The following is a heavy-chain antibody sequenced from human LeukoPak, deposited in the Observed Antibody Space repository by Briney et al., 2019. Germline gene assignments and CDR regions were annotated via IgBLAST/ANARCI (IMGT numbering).Heavy chain of an antibody. V-gene: IGHV4-30-2*01. Sequence: SETLSLTCAVSGGSISSGGYSWSWIRQPPGKGLEWIGYIYHSGSTYYHPSLKSRVTISVDRSKNQFSLKLSSVTAADTAVYYCARVYGGNPYNWFDPWGQGTLVTVSS. CDR3: ARVYGGNPYNWFDP. J-gene: IGHJ5*02. D-gene: IGHD4-23*01. CDR2: IYHSGST. CDR1: GGSISSGGYS.